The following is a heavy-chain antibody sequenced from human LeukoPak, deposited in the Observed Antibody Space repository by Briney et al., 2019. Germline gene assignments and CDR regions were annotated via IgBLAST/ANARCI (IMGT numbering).Heavy chain of an antibody. J-gene: IGHJ4*02. CDR3: ARGHQGCSGGSCYPAFDC. D-gene: IGHD2-15*01. CDR2: ISGSGGST. Sequence: GGSLRLSCAASGLKFRSYGMNWVRQAPGKGLEWVSGISGSGGSTDYADSVKGRFTISRDNSKNTLYLQMDSLRVEDTAVYYCARGHQGCSGGSCYPAFDCWGQGTLVTVSS. V-gene: IGHV3-23*01. CDR1: GLKFRSYG.